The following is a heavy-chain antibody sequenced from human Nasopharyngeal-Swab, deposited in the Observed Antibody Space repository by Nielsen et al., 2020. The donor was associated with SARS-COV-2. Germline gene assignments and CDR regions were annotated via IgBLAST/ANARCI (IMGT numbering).Heavy chain of an antibody. Sequence: SLKISCAASGFIFDDFAMHWVRQLPGKVLEWVAGVNWKGDNFVYADSVKGRFIISRDNAKNSIFLQMNALRSEDTAFYYCAKDRGDSFSGRTYFDPWGQGTLVTVSS. D-gene: IGHD2-21*02. CDR1: GFIFDDFA. CDR2: VNWKGDNF. J-gene: IGHJ5*02. V-gene: IGHV3-9*01. CDR3: AKDRGDSFSGRTYFDP.